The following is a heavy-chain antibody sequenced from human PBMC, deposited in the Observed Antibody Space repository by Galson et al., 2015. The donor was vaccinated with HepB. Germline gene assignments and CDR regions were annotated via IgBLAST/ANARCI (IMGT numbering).Heavy chain of an antibody. Sequence: ETLSLTCTVSGGSISSYYWSWIRQPPGKGLEWIGYIYYSGSTNYNPSLKSRVTISVDTSKNQFSLKLSSVTAADTAVYYCARDVTTVTTHPFGGNHDAFDIWGQGTMVTVSS. CDR3: ARDVTTVTTHPFGGNHDAFDI. CDR1: GGSISSYY. CDR2: IYYSGST. J-gene: IGHJ3*02. V-gene: IGHV4-59*01. D-gene: IGHD4-17*01.